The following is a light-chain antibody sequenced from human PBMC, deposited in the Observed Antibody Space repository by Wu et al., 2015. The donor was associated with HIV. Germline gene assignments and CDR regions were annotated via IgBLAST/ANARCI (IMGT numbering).Light chain of an antibody. CDR2: DAS. V-gene: IGKV3-20*01. CDR3: QQYSRSPWT. J-gene: IGKJ1*01. Sequence: IVLTQSPGTLSLSPGERATLSCRASQSVRSDYLAWYRQTPGQAPRLLIYDASTRATGIPDRFSGTGSGTDFTLTISRLAPEDFAVYYCQQYSRSPWTFGQGTKVEIK. CDR1: QSVRSDY.